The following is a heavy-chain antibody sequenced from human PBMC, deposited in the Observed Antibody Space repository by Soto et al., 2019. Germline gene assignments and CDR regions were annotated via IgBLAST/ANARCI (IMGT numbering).Heavy chain of an antibody. CDR3: ARDSIVGTILFDY. J-gene: IGHJ4*02. CDR1: GDSVSSNSAA. D-gene: IGHD5-12*01. CDR2: THYVSRWYN. Sequence: SQTLSLTCAISGDSVSSNSAAWNWIRQSPSRGLEWLGRTHYVSRWYNDYAESVKSRITINPDTSKNQFSLHLNSVTPEDTAVYFCARDSIVGTILFDYWGQGILVTVSS. V-gene: IGHV6-1*01.